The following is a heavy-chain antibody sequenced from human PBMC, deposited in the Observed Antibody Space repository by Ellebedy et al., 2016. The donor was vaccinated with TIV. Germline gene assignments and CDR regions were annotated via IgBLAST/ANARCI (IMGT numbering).Heavy chain of an antibody. J-gene: IGHJ6*02. Sequence: SETLSLXXAVYGGSFSGYYWSWIRQPPGKGLEWIGEINHSGSTNYNPSLKSRVTISVDTSKNQFSLKLSSVTAADTAVYYCARGGVVPAVYSYYYYGMDVWGQGTTVTVSS. D-gene: IGHD2-2*01. CDR2: INHSGST. V-gene: IGHV4-34*01. CDR1: GGSFSGYY. CDR3: ARGGVVPAVYSYYYYGMDV.